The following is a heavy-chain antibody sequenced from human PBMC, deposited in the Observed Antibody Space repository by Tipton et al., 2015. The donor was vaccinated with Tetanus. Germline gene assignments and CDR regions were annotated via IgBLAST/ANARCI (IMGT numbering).Heavy chain of an antibody. CDR3: ARRQVEGGAHFDH. Sequence: SLRLSCAASGITFSSFAMHWVRQAPGEGLEWVSFIAHDGNYKYEVESVKGRFIISRDNSGSTLFLQMNSLRAEDTAVYYCARRQVEGGAHFDHWGQGTLVTVSS. V-gene: IGHV3-30-3*01. CDR2: IAHDGNYK. J-gene: IGHJ4*02. D-gene: IGHD3-16*01. CDR1: GITFSSFA.